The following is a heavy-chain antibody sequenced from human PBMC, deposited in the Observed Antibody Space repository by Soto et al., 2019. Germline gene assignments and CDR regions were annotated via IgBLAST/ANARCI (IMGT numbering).Heavy chain of an antibody. CDR1: GYSFTSTY. CDR3: ALKVVTYYDN. Sequence: QVQLVQSGAEVKKPGASVRTSCRASGYSFTSTYVHWVRQAPGQGPEWMGIINPAGGTTYYAQKFXXRLTITSDTSTDTVFMDLNDPTSEDTAVYFCALKVVTYYDNWGQGTLLTVSS. V-gene: IGHV1-46*01. J-gene: IGHJ4*02. D-gene: IGHD2-21*02. CDR2: INPAGGTT.